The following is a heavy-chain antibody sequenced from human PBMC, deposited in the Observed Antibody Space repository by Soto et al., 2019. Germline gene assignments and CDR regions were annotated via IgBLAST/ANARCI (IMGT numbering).Heavy chain of an antibody. V-gene: IGHV4-59*01. CDR3: ARAGARSYFWSGPIDY. CDR1: GDSISSYY. Sequence: SETLSLTCSVSGDSISSYYWNWIRQPPGKGLEWIGYIYYTESTNYNPSLKSRVTISADTSKNQCSLKLSSVTAADTAVYYCARAGARSYFWSGPIDYGGQGTLVTVSS. D-gene: IGHD3-3*01. J-gene: IGHJ4*02. CDR2: IYYTEST.